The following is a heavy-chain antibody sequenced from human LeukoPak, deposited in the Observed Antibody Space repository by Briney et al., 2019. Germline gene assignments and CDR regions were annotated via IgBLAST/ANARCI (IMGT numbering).Heavy chain of an antibody. CDR1: GGSISSGDYY. CDR3: ARADWYGPSREFDC. D-gene: IGHD3/OR15-3a*01. Sequence: SETLSLTCTVSGGSISSGDYYWSWIRQPPGKGLEWIGYINYSGNTYYNPSLKGRVLISVDTSKNQFSLKVSSVTAADTAVYYCARADWYGPSREFDCWGQGTLVTVSS. J-gene: IGHJ4*02. V-gene: IGHV4-30-4*01. CDR2: INYSGNT.